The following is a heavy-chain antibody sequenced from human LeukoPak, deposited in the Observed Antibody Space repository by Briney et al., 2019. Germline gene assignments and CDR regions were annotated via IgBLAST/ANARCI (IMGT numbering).Heavy chain of an antibody. V-gene: IGHV3-48*01. CDR3: ARDGKKAALVY. CDR1: GFTFSTYS. CDR2: ISGTSSLI. J-gene: IGHJ4*02. D-gene: IGHD6-6*01. Sequence: PGGSLRLSCAASGFTFSTYSMNWVRQAPGKGLEWVSYISGTSSLIYYADSVKGRFTISRDNAKNSLYLQMNSLRAEDTAVYYCARDGKKAALVYWGQGTLVTVSS.